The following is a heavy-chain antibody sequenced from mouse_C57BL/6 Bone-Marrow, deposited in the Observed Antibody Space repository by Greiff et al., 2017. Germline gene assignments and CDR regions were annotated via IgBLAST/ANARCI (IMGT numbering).Heavy chain of an antibody. Sequence: VQLQQSGPELVKPGDSVKISCKASGYSFTGYFMNWVMQSHGKSLEWIGRINPYNGDTFYNQKFKGEATLTVDKSSSTAHMELRSLTSEDSAVYYCAQAYYSTGGYAMDYWGQGTSVTVSS. CDR1: GYSFTGYF. CDR2: INPYNGDT. J-gene: IGHJ4*01. D-gene: IGHD2-5*01. CDR3: AQAYYSTGGYAMDY. V-gene: IGHV1-20*01.